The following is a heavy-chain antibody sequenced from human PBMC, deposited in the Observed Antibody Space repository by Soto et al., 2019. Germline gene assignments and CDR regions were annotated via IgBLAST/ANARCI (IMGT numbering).Heavy chain of an antibody. Sequence: LSLTCTVSGGSISSYYWSWIRQPPGKGLEWIGYIYYSGSTNYNPSLKSRVTISVDTSKNQFSLKLSSVTAADTAVYYCARDPYYGSGSYSWFDPWGQGTLVTVSS. D-gene: IGHD3-10*01. CDR3: ARDPYYGSGSYSWFDP. J-gene: IGHJ5*02. CDR2: IYYSGST. V-gene: IGHV4-59*01. CDR1: GGSISSYY.